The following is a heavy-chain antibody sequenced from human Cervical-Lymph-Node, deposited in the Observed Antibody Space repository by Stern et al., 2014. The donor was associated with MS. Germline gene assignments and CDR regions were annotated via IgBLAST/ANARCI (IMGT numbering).Heavy chain of an antibody. D-gene: IGHD2-2*01. V-gene: IGHV3-74*02. CDR3: ARGGCSSTSCLED. CDR1: GFTFSSFY. CDR2: IHSDGSAT. Sequence: EVQLVESGGGLVQPGGSLRLSCAASGFTFSSFYMHWVRQAPGKGLVWVSRIHSDGSATNYADSVNGRFTISRDNAKNTLYLLMNSLRAEDTAVYYCARGGCSSTSCLEDWGQGTLVTVSS. J-gene: IGHJ4*02.